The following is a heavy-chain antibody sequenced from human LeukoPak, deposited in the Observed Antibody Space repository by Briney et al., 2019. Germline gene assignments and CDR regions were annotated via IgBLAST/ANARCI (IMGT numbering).Heavy chain of an antibody. CDR2: INHSGST. D-gene: IGHD2-2*01. CDR3: ARARYCSSTSCINYYYYMDV. V-gene: IGHV4-34*01. CDR1: GGSFSGYY. Sequence: PSETLSLTCTVYGGSFSGYYWSWIRQPPGKGLEWIGEINHSGSTNYNPSLKSRVTISVDTSKNQFSLKLSSVTAADTAVYYCARARYCSSTSCINYYYYMDVWGKGTTVTVSS. J-gene: IGHJ6*03.